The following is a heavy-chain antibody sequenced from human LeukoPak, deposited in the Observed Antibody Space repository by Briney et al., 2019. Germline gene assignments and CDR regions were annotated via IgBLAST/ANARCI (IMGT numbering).Heavy chain of an antibody. J-gene: IGHJ6*03. CDR1: GFTFTNYW. CDR2: IYLDGSRA. V-gene: IGHV3-7*01. Sequence: GGSLRLSCAVSGFTFTNYWMSWARQSPGKGLEWVANIYLDGSRAYYVDSVKGRFTISRDNAKNSLFLQMDSLSAEDTAVYYCGRAGPVTKDHFMDVWGKGTTVTVSS. CDR3: GRAGPVTKDHFMDV. D-gene: IGHD2-2*01.